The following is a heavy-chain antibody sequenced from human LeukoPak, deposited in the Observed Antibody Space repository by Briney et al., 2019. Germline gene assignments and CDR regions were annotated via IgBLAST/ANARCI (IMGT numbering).Heavy chain of an antibody. V-gene: IGHV4-4*07. CDR1: GGSLSSYN. D-gene: IGHD2-2*01. CDR3: ARALEYCSSTSCYGGVTNWFDP. J-gene: IGHJ5*02. CDR2: IYTSGST. Sequence: PSETLSLTCTDSGGSLSSYNWSWIRQPPGKGLEWIGRIYTSGSTNYNTSLTSRVAMPSDTTTNRLSLMLSSVTAADTDVYYCARALEYCSSTSCYGGVTNWFDPWGQGTLVTVSS.